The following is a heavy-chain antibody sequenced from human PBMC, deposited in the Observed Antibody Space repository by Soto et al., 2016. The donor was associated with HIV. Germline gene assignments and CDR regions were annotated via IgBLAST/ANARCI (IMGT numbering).Heavy chain of an antibody. D-gene: IGHD3-22*01. CDR3: AKVPDYYDSSGYYYHY. Sequence: EVQLLESGGGLVQPGGSLRLSCAASGFTFSSYAMSWVRQAPGKGLEWVSAISGSGGSTYYADSVKGRFTISRDNSKNTLYLQMNSLRAEDTAVYYCAKVPDYYDSSGYYYHYWGQGTLVTVSS. V-gene: IGHV3-23*01. J-gene: IGHJ4*02. CDR1: GFTFSSYA. CDR2: ISGSGGST.